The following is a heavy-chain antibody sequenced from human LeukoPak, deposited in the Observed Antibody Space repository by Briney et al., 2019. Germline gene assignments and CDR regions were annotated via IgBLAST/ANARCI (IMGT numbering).Heavy chain of an antibody. Sequence: GGSLRFSCAASGFTFSSYAMSWVRQAPGKGLEWVSAISGSGGSTYYADSVKGRFTISRDNSKNTLYLQMNSLRAEDTAVYYCAKALYVRSIYFDYWGQGTLVTVSS. CDR2: ISGSGGST. V-gene: IGHV3-23*01. CDR1: GFTFSSYA. CDR3: AKALYVRSIYFDY. D-gene: IGHD3-16*01. J-gene: IGHJ4*02.